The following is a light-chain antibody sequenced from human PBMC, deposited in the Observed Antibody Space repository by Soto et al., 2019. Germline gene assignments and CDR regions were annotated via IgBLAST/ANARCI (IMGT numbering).Light chain of an antibody. CDR3: QQYDSYPHT. CDR1: QGISSY. Sequence: AIRMTQSPSSLSASTGDRVTITCRASQGISSYLAWYQQKPGKAPKLLIYAASTLQSGVPSRFSGSGSGTDFTLTISCLQSEDFATYYCQQYDSYPHTFGQGTKREIK. CDR2: AAS. J-gene: IGKJ2*01. V-gene: IGKV1-8*01.